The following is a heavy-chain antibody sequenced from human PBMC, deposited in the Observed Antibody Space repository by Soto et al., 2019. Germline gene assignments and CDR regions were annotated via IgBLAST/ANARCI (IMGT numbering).Heavy chain of an antibody. CDR2: ISSTSTYI. J-gene: IGHJ4*02. Sequence: EVQLVESGGGLVKPGGSLRLSCAASGFTFRTYSMNWVRQAPGKGLEWVSAISSTSTYIFYADSVTGRFTISRDNAKNSLYLQMNSLRAEDTAVYYCARDLGVTATGPSLDYWGQGTLVTVSS. CDR1: GFTFRTYS. CDR3: ARDLGVTATGPSLDY. V-gene: IGHV3-21*01. D-gene: IGHD6-25*01.